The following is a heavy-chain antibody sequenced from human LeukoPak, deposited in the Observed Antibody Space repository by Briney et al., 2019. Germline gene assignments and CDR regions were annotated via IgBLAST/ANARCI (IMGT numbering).Heavy chain of an antibody. CDR2: INPNSGGT. V-gene: IGHV1-2*02. D-gene: IGHD6-19*01. Sequence: WASVKVSCKASGYTFTGYYMHWVRQAPGQGLEWMGWINPNSGGTNYAQKFQGRVTMTRDTSISTAYMELSRLRSDDTAVYYCARDNSSGWINWFDPWGQGTLVTVSS. CDR3: ARDNSSGWINWFDP. CDR1: GYTFTGYY. J-gene: IGHJ5*02.